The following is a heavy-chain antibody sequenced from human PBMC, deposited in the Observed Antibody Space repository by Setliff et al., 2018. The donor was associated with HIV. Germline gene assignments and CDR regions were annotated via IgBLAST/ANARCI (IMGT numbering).Heavy chain of an antibody. CDR3: ARYWGDGDY. V-gene: IGHV1-69*04. CDR1: GGTFSSYA. CDR2: IIPILGVA. D-gene: IGHD2-21*01. J-gene: IGHJ4*02. Sequence: SVKVSCKASGGTFSSYAISWVRQAPGQGLDWMGRIIPILGVANYAQRFQGRVTMTRDTSISTVYMELSRLRSDDTAVYYCARYWGDGDYWGQGTLVTVSS.